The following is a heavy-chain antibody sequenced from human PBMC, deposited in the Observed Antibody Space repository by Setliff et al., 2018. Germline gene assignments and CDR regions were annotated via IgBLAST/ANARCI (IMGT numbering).Heavy chain of an antibody. CDR2: IYTSWST. D-gene: IGHD3-3*01. J-gene: IGHJ6*03. CDR1: GDSISSRRNY. CDR3: ARMSGFQYIDV. V-gene: IGHV4-61*09. Sequence: SETLSLTCTVSGDSISSRRNYWGWFRQPAGKELEWIGQIYTSWSTNYNPSLKSRVTVSLDTSKNQFSLSLTSVTAEDTAVYYCARMSGFQYIDVWDKGTTVTVSS.